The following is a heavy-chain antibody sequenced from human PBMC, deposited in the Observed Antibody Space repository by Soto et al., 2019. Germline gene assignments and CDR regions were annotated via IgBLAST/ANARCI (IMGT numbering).Heavy chain of an antibody. V-gene: IGHV4-31*03. CDR3: ARDRGYCSRGSCEGGGWFGP. J-gene: IGHJ5*02. Sequence: QVQLQESGPGLVKPSQTLSLTCTVSGGSISSGGYYWSWIRQHPGKGLEWIGYIYYSGSTYYNPSLKSRVTISVDTSKNQFSLKLSSVTAADTAVYYCARDRGYCSRGSCEGGGWFGPWGQGTLVTVSS. CDR1: GGSISSGGYY. CDR2: IYYSGST. D-gene: IGHD2-15*01.